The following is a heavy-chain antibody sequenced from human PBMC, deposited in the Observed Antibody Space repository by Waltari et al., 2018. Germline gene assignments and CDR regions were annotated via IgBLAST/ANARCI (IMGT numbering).Heavy chain of an antibody. Sequence: QVQLHQSGPGGVRPSQTLSLTCAISGYRFSSSVSWNWSRQSPSRGLEWLGRIFYSTKWVIDYAVSVKSRVIIKPDTSKNQLSMQLSSVTPEDTAVYYCARRGLGLGMDVWGRGTTVTGSS. J-gene: IGHJ6*02. CDR2: IFYSTKWVI. CDR1: GYRFSSSVS. V-gene: IGHV6-1*01. CDR3: ARRGLGLGMDV. D-gene: IGHD3-16*01.